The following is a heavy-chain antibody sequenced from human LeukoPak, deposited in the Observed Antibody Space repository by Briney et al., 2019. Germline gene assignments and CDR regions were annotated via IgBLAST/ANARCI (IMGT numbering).Heavy chain of an antibody. D-gene: IGHD3-10*01. CDR2: ISYDGSNK. CDR1: GFTFSRYG. Sequence: AGGSLRLSCAASGFTFSRYGMHWVRQAPGKGLEWVAVISYDGSNKYYADSVKGRFTISRDNSKNTLYLQMNSLRAEDTAIYYCAKSGLEVRGVITSTFDYWGQGTLVTVSS. J-gene: IGHJ4*02. CDR3: AKSGLEVRGVITSTFDY. V-gene: IGHV3-30*18.